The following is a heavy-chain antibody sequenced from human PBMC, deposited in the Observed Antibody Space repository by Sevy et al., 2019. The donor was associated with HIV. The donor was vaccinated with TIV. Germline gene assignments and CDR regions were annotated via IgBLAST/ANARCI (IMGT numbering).Heavy chain of an antibody. CDR2: IKQDGSKK. CDR3: ARELLRYFDWLEAPYGMDV. D-gene: IGHD3-9*01. V-gene: IGHV3-7*01. J-gene: IGHJ6*02. Sequence: GGSLRLSCAASGFTFSSYWMSWVRQAPGKGLEWVANIKQDGSKKYYVDSVKGRFTISRDNAKNSLYLQMNSLRAEDTAVYYCARELLRYFDWLEAPYGMDVWGQGTTVTVSS. CDR1: GFTFSSYW.